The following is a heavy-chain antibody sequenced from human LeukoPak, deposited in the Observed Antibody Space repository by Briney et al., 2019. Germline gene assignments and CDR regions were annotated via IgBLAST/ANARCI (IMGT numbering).Heavy chain of an antibody. D-gene: IGHD3-9*01. J-gene: IGHJ4*02. CDR1: GFTFSSYS. Sequence: GGSLGLSCAASGFTFSSYSMNWVRQAPGKGLEWVSFISSSSGYVYNGDSVKGRVTISRDNAENSVFLQLDSLRAEDTAVYYCARSLTGYYTPFDYWGQGTLVTVSS. CDR3: ARSLTGYYTPFDY. CDR2: ISSSSGYV. V-gene: IGHV3-21*06.